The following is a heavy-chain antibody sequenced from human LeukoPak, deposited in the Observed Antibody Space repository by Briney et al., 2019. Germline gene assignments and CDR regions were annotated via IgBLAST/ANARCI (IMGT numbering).Heavy chain of an antibody. CDR1: GGSFSGYY. CDR2: INHSGST. CDR3: ARGGGIAVFTDAFDI. J-gene: IGHJ3*02. D-gene: IGHD6-19*01. Sequence: SETLPLTCAVYGGSFSGYYWSWIRQPPGKGLEWIGEINHSGSTNYNPSLKSRVTISVDTSKNQFSLKLSSVTAEDTAVYYCARGGGIAVFTDAFDIWGQGTMVTVSS. V-gene: IGHV4-34*01.